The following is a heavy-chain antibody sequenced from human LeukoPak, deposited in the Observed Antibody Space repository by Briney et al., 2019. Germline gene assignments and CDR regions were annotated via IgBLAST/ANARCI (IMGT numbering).Heavy chain of an antibody. J-gene: IGHJ4*02. CDR2: IRYDGSNK. D-gene: IGHD2-2*01. CDR1: GFTFSSYG. V-gene: IGHV3-30*02. CDR3: ARAPTVLVGYCSSSSCQADY. Sequence: GGSLRLSCAASGFTFSSYGMHWVRQAPGKGLEWVAFIRYDGSNKYYADSVKGRFTISRDNSKNTLYLQMSSLRAEDTAVYYCARAPTVLVGYCSSSSCQADYWGQGTLVTVSS.